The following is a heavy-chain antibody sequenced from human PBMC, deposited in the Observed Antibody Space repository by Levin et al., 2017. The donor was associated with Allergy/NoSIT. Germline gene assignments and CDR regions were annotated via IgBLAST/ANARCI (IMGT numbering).Heavy chain of an antibody. CDR3: ARAAGQVGAAYYYGMDG. D-gene: IGHD1-26*01. CDR2: ISAYNGNT. V-gene: IGHV1-18*01. J-gene: IGHJ6*02. Sequence: GESLKISCKASGYTFTSYGISWVRQAPGQGLEWMGWISAYNGNTNYAQKLQGRVTMTTDTSTSTAYMELRSLRSDDTAVYYCARAAGQVGAAYYYGMDGWGQGTTVTVSS. CDR1: GYTFTSYG.